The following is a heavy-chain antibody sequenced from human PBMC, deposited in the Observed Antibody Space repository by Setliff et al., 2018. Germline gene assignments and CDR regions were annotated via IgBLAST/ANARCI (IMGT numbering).Heavy chain of an antibody. CDR2: IYYSGST. CDR3: ARYSNDFWSGYYAFDN. Sequence: SETLSLTCTVSGGSISSSSYYWGWIRQPPGKGLEWIGSIYYSGSTYYNPSLKSRVTISVDTAKNQFSLKLSSVTAADTAVYYCARYSNDFWSGYYAFDNCGQGTMVTGSS. D-gene: IGHD3-3*01. CDR1: GGSISSSSYY. V-gene: IGHV4-39*01. J-gene: IGHJ3*02.